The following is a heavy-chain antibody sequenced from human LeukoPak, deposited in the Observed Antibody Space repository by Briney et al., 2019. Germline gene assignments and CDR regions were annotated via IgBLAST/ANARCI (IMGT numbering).Heavy chain of an antibody. D-gene: IGHD2-21*02. CDR3: ATEMTAGAFDI. CDR1: GYTLTELF. CDR2: FDPEDGET. V-gene: IGHV1-24*01. J-gene: IGHJ3*02. Sequence: ASVKVSCKVSGYTLTELFMHWVRPAPGKGLGWMGGFDPEDGETIYAQKFQGRVTMTEDTSTDTAYMELSSLRSEDTAVYYCATEMTAGAFDIWGQGTMVTVSS.